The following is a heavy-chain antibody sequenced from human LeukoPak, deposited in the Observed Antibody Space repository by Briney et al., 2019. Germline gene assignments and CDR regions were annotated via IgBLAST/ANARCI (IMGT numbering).Heavy chain of an antibody. V-gene: IGHV4-59*08. CDR1: GGSISSYY. CDR2: ISDIGSI. CDR3: AGHHPRNTVDF. J-gene: IGHJ4*02. D-gene: IGHD2/OR15-2a*01. Sequence: SETLSLTCTVSGGSISSYYWSWIRQPPGKGLEWIAYISDIGSINYNPSLKSRVTISLDTSKNQLSLKLRSVTVADTAVYYCAGHHPRNTVDFWGQGTLVTVSS.